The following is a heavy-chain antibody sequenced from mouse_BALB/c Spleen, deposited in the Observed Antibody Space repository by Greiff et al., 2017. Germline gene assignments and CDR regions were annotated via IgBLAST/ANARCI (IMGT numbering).Heavy chain of an antibody. Sequence: VHLVESGPGLVAPSQSLSITCTVSGFSLTSYGVHWVRQPPGKGLEWLGVIWAGGSTNYNSALMSRLSISKDNSKSQVFLKMNSLQTDDTAMYYCARAYYYGSSLSWFAYWGQGTLVTVSA. V-gene: IGHV2-9*02. J-gene: IGHJ3*01. D-gene: IGHD1-1*01. CDR3: ARAYYYGSSLSWFAY. CDR1: GFSLTSYG. CDR2: IWAGGST.